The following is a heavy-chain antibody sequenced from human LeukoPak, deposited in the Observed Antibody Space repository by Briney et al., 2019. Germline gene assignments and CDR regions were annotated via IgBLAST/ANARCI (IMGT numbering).Heavy chain of an antibody. CDR3: ARERIAAAGTFDP. D-gene: IGHD6-13*01. Sequence: ASVKVSCKASGYTFTGYYMHRVRQAPGQGREWMGLINPNSGGTNYAQKFQGRVTMTRDTSISTAYMELSRLRSDDTAVYYCARERIAAAGTFDPWGQGTLVTVSS. V-gene: IGHV1-2*06. CDR2: INPNSGGT. J-gene: IGHJ5*02. CDR1: GYTFTGYY.